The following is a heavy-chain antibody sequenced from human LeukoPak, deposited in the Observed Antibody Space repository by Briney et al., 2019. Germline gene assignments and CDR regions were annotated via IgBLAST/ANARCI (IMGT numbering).Heavy chain of an antibody. CDR2: IIPIFGTA. D-gene: IGHD3-22*01. V-gene: IGHV1-69*13. CDR1: GGTFSSYA. J-gene: IGHJ4*02. CDR3: ARDYPNYYDSSGYSPFDY. Sequence: ASVKVPCKASGGTFSSYAISWVRQAPGQGLEWMGGIIPIFGTANYAQKFQGRVTITADESTSTAYMGLSSLRSEDTAVYYCARDYPNYYDSSGYSPFDYWGQGTLVTVSS.